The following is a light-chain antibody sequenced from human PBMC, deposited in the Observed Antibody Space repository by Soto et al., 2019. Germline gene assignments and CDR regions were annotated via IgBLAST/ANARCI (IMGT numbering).Light chain of an antibody. CDR1: QSVSSN. V-gene: IGKV3-15*01. Sequence: EIVITHSPATLSVSPGERATLSCRSSQSVSSNLAWYQQKPGQAPRLLIYGASTRATGIPARFSGSGSGTEFTLTISSLQSEDFAVYYCQQYNNWPRTLGQGTKVDIK. CDR2: GAS. CDR3: QQYNNWPRT. J-gene: IGKJ1*01.